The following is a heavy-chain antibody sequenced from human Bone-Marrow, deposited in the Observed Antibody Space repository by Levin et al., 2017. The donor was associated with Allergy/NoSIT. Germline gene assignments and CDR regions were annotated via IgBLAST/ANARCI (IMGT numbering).Heavy chain of an antibody. CDR2: IDWDDDK. D-gene: IGHD6-6*01. Sequence: SGPTLVKPTQTLTLTCTFSGFSLTTAGMRVSWIRQPPGKALEWLARIDWDDDKFYSSSLKTRLSISKDTSKNQVVLTMTNMDPVDTATYYCAREKFISSSGGWFDPWGQGTLVTVSS. V-gene: IGHV2-70*04. J-gene: IGHJ5*02. CDR3: AREKFISSSGGWFDP. CDR1: GFSLTTAGMR.